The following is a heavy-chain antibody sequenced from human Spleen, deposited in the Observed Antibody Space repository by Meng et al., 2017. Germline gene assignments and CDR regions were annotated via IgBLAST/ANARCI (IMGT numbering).Heavy chain of an antibody. CDR3: TGHTDY. CDR1: GFTFSNAW. CDR2: MKSNVDGGTV. V-gene: IGHV3-15*01. Sequence: GESLKISCAASGFTFSNAWMTWVRQAPGKGLEWIGRMKSNVDGGTVDYAAAVKGRFTISRDDSKNTVFLQMNSLKTEDTAVYYCTGHTDYWGQGALVTVSS. J-gene: IGHJ4*02.